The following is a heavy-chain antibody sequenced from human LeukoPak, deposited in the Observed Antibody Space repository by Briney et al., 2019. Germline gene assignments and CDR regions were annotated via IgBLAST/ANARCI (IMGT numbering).Heavy chain of an antibody. CDR2: IYTRGGT. D-gene: IGHD6-6*01. CDR3: ARLTRLSTSPDRYYLDY. CDR1: GDSFSSYD. V-gene: IGHV4-4*08. Sequence: SETLSLTCTVPGDSFSSYDRSWIRQPPGMSLDTIELIYTRGGTNYIPSLKGRVTISIDMSKNQFSLKLSSVTAADSAVYYCARLTRLSTSPDRYYLDYWGQGTLVTVSS. J-gene: IGHJ4*02.